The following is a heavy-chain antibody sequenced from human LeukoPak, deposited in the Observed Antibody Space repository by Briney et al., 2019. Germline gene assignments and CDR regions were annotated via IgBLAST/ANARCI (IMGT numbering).Heavy chain of an antibody. J-gene: IGHJ5*02. CDR3: ARVEREYSSSSYWFDP. CDR2: IYTSGST. V-gene: IGHV4-61*02. CDR1: GGSISSGSYY. Sequence: PSETLSLTCTVSGGSISSGSYYWSWIRQPAGKGLEWIGRIYTSGSTNYNPSLKSRVTISVDTSKNQFSLKLSSVTAADTAVYYCARVEREYSSSSYWFDPWGQGTLVTVSS. D-gene: IGHD6-6*01.